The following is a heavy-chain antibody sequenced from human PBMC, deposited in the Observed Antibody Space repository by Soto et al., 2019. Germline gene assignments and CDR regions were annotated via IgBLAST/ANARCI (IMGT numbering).Heavy chain of an antibody. CDR3: ARARDGHYGSGSYSYYYGMDV. CDR2: IIPIFGTA. CDR1: GGTFSSYA. V-gene: IGHV1-69*01. Sequence: QVQLVQSGAEVKKPGSSVKVSCKASGGTFSSYAISWVRQAPGQGLEWMGGIIPIFGTANYAQKFQGRVTITADESTSTAYMELSSLRSEDTAVYYCARARDGHYGSGSYSYYYGMDVWGQGTTVTVSS. D-gene: IGHD3-10*01. J-gene: IGHJ6*02.